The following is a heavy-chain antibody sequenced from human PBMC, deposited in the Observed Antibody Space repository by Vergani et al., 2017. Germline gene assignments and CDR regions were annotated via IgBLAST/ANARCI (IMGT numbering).Heavy chain of an antibody. J-gene: IGHJ3*02. CDR1: GYTFTSYG. CDR2: ISAYNGNT. Sequence: QVQLVQSGAEVKKPGASVKVSCKASGYTFTSYGISWVRQAPGQGLEWMGWISAYNGNTNYAQKLQGRVTMTTDTSTSTAYMELRSLRSDDTAVYYCATTAFRSDCGGDCYSLDAFDIWGQGTMVTVSS. CDR3: ATTAFRSDCGGDCYSLDAFDI. V-gene: IGHV1-18*04. D-gene: IGHD2-21*02.